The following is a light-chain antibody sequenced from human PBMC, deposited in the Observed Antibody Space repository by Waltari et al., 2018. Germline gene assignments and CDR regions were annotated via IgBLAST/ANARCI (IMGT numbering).Light chain of an antibody. CDR1: RSDVGGYNH. CDR3: SSYTSSSTVV. Sequence: QSALTQPASVSGAPGQSITISCTGTRSDVGGYNHVSWYQQHPGRAPKLMIYDVSRRPSGVSDRVSGPKSGSTASLTISGLQAEDEADYYCSSYTSSSTVVFGGGTKLTVL. CDR2: DVS. V-gene: IGLV2-14*01. J-gene: IGLJ3*02.